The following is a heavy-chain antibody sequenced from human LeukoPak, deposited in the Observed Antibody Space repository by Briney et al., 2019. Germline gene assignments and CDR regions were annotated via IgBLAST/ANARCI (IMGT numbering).Heavy chain of an antibody. CDR3: GRRRAAVGYDNFEI. CDR2: IYYTGSN. D-gene: IGHD6-13*01. CDR1: TGSLSSYY. J-gene: IGHJ3*02. Sequence: SETLSLTCTVSTGSLSSYYWNWIRQPPGKGLEWIGYIYYTGSNKYNPSFESRVPLSVDTSKNQFSLKLHPLTADDTAGYYCGRRRAAVGYDNFEIWGQGTMVTASS. V-gene: IGHV4-59*08.